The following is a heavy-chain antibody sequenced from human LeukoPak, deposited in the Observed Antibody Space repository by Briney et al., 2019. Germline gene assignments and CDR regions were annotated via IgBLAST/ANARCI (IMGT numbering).Heavy chain of an antibody. D-gene: IGHD6-19*01. CDR3: ARGSGWYRRPSPFDY. J-gene: IGHJ4*02. CDR1: AGSFSTYY. CDR2: INHSGST. Sequence: PSETLSLTCAVFAGSFSTYYWSWIRQPPGKGLEWIGEINHSGSTNYNPSLKSRVTISVDTSKNQFSLKLSSVTAAGTAVYYCARGSGWYRRPSPFDYWGQGTLVTVSS. V-gene: IGHV4-34*01.